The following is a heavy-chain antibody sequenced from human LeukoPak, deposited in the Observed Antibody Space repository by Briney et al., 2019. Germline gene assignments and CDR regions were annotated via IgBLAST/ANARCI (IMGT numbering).Heavy chain of an antibody. CDR2: LLYSGNM. CDR1: GGSIYTGDYD. J-gene: IGHJ4*02. Sequence: PSETLSLTCTVSGGSIYTGDYDWAWIRQPPGKGLEWIGSLLYSGNMYYSPALKGRVTISLDTSKNQFSLNLNSVTAADKAVYYCARENLVSPRDFDCWGQGTLVTVSS. CDR3: ARENLVSPRDFDC. V-gene: IGHV4-39*07. D-gene: IGHD5/OR15-5a*01.